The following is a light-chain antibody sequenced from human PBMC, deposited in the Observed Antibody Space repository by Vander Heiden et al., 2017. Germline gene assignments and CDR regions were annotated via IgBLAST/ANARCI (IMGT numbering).Light chain of an antibody. J-gene: IGLJ3*02. V-gene: IGLV1-51*01. Sequence: QSVLTQPPSVSAAPGQKVTISCSGGSSNIGYNSVSWYQQLPGTAPKFLIYDNNKRPSGIPDRFSGSESGTSATLDITGLQTGDEAGYYCGAWDSSLSVVLFGGGTKLTVL. CDR2: DNN. CDR1: SSNIGYNS. CDR3: GAWDSSLSVVL.